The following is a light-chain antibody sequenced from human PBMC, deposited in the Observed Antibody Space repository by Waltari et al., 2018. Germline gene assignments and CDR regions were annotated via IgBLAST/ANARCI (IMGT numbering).Light chain of an antibody. CDR3: SSYAGSNNFV. J-gene: IGLJ1*01. CDR1: SSDVGAYNY. Sequence: SALTQAPSASGSPGQSVTISCTGTSSDVGAYNYVSWYRQHPGKGPEVIIYEVNKRPSGVPDRFSGSKSGNTASLTVSGLQAEDEADYYCSSYAGSNNFVFGTGTTVTVL. V-gene: IGLV2-8*01. CDR2: EVN.